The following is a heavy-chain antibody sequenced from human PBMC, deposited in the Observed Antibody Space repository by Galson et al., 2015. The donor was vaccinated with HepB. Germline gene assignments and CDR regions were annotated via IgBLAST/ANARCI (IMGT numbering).Heavy chain of an antibody. CDR2: INPNSGGT. Sequence: SVKVSCKASGYTFTGYYMHWVRQAPGQGLEWMGWINPNSGGTNYAQKFQGRVTMTRDTSISTAYMELSRLRSDDTAVYYCARVPIYRRGNYDSSGRPYYGMDVWGQGTTVTVSS. D-gene: IGHD3-22*01. J-gene: IGHJ6*02. V-gene: IGHV1-2*02. CDR1: GYTFTGYY. CDR3: ARVPIYRRGNYDSSGRPYYGMDV.